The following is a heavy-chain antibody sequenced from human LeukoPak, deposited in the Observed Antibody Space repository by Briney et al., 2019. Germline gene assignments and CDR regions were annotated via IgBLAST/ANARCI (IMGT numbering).Heavy chain of an antibody. CDR2: INPNSGGT. V-gene: IGHV1-2*02. J-gene: IGHJ1*01. D-gene: IGHD6-6*01. CDR1: GGTFSSYA. CDR3: ARDLGYSSSRNFQH. Sequence: GASVKVSCKASGGTFSSYAISWVRQAPGQGLEWMGWINPNSGGTNYAQKFQGRVTMTRDTSISTAYMELSRLRSDDTAVYYCARDLGYSSSRNFQHWGQGTLVTVSS.